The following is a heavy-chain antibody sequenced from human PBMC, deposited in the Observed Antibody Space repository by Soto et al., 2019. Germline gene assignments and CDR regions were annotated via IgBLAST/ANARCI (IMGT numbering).Heavy chain of an antibody. CDR2: IYYSGST. Sequence: SETLSLTCTVSGGSISSGGYYWSWIRQHPGKGLEWIGYIYYSGSTYYNPSLKSRVTISVDTSKNQFSLKLSSVTAADTAVYYCARAIVVVPAAIGWSNWFDPWGQGTLVTVSS. D-gene: IGHD2-2*01. V-gene: IGHV4-31*03. CDR1: GGSISSGGYY. CDR3: ARAIVVVPAAIGWSNWFDP. J-gene: IGHJ5*02.